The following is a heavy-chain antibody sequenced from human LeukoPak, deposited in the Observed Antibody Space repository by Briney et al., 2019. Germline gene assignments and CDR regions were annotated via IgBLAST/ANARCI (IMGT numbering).Heavy chain of an antibody. J-gene: IGHJ3*02. Sequence: GGSLRLSCAASGFAFSSYAMSWVRQAPGKGLEWVSAISGSGGSTYYADSVKGRFTISRDNSKNTLYLQMNSLRAEDTAVYYCAKDQRGAIVGATKGAFDIWGQGTMITVSS. D-gene: IGHD1-26*01. CDR3: AKDQRGAIVGATKGAFDI. CDR1: GFAFSSYA. V-gene: IGHV3-23*01. CDR2: ISGSGGST.